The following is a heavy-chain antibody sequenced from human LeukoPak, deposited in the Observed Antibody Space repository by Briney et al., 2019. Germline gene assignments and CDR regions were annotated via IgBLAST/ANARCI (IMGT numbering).Heavy chain of an antibody. CDR1: GYTFTGYY. V-gene: IGHV1-2*02. J-gene: IGHJ4*02. CDR3: ARDRNEDSSGYPPFDY. D-gene: IGHD3-22*01. CDR2: INPNSGGT. Sequence: ASVKVSCKASGYTFTGYYMHWVRQAPGQGLEWMGWINPNSGGTNYAQKFQGRVTMTRDTSTSTVYMELSSLRSEDTAVYYCARDRNEDSSGYPPFDYWGQGTLVTVSS.